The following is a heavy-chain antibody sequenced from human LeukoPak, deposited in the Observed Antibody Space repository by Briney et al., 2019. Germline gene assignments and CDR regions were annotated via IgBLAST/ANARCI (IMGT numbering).Heavy chain of an antibody. J-gene: IGHJ4*02. V-gene: IGHV3-64D*06. CDR3: VKDLNGTWSFDY. Sequence: GGSLRLSCSASGFTFSAYFMHWGRQAPGKGLEYVSSISSNEYDTYYADSVKGRFTISRDNSKNTLFLQMSSLRAEDTAVYYCVKDLNGTWSFDYWGQGTLVTVSS. D-gene: IGHD2-8*01. CDR1: GFTFSAYF. CDR2: ISSNEYDT.